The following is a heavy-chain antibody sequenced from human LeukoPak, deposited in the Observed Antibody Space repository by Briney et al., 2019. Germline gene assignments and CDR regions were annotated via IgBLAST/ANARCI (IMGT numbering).Heavy chain of an antibody. J-gene: IGHJ3*02. CDR3: AKDRSDAFDI. D-gene: IGHD1-26*01. CDR2: VYFSGSI. V-gene: IGHV4-39*07. CDR1: GGSISSSSYY. Sequence: SETLSLTCTVSGGSISSSSYYWGWIRQPPGKGLEWIGNVYFSGSINYNPSLKSRVTISVDTSKNQFSLKLSSVTAADTAVYYCAKDRSDAFDIWGQGTMVTVSS.